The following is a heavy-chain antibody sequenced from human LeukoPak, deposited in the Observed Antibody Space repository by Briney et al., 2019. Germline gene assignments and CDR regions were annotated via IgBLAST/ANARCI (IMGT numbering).Heavy chain of an antibody. CDR3: ARGVIVEGAHYYYYYYGMDV. CDR2: INAGNGNT. D-gene: IGHD2-21*01. Sequence: VASVKVSCKASGYIFTSYAIHWVRQAPGQRLEWMGWINAGNGNTKYSRKFQGRVTITRDTSASTAYLELSSLRSEDTAVYYCARGVIVEGAHYYYYYYGMDVWGQGTTVTVSS. CDR1: GYIFTSYA. J-gene: IGHJ6*02. V-gene: IGHV1-3*01.